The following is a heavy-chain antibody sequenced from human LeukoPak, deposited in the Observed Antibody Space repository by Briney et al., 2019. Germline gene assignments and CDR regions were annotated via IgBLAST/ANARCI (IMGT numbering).Heavy chain of an antibody. CDR2: INPSGGST. V-gene: IGHV1-46*01. CDR3: ARGAAAAGTGGEFDY. D-gene: IGHD6-13*01. J-gene: IGHJ4*02. CDR1: GYTFTSYY. Sequence: ASVKVSCKASGYTFTSYYMHWVRQAPGQGLEWMGIINPSGGSTSYAQKFQGRVTMTRDTSTSTVHMELSSLRSEDTAVYYCARGAAAAGTGGEFDYWGQGTLVTVSS.